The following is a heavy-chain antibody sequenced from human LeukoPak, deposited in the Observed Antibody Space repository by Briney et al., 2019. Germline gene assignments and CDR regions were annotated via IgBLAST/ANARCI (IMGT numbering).Heavy chain of an antibody. J-gene: IGHJ3*02. D-gene: IGHD1-26*01. CDR1: GASIRSYS. CDR3: ARDDNSEYSDDAFDI. CDR2: IHTSAST. V-gene: IGHV4-4*07. Sequence: ETLSLTCSVSGASIRSYSWSWLRQPAGKGLEWIGRIHTSASTEYNPSLKSRVTMSVDTSKNQFSLKLNSVTAADTAVYFCARDDNSEYSDDAFDIWGQGTLVTVSS.